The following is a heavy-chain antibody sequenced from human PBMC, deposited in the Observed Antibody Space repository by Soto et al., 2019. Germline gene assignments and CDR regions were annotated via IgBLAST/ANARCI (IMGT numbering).Heavy chain of an antibody. CDR1: GGTFGSYA. CDR2: IIPIFGTA. V-gene: IGHV1-69*13. J-gene: IGHJ6*02. D-gene: IGHD3-3*01. CDR3: ARDSSITIFGVVPEDYYYYGMDV. Sequence: EASVKVSCKASGGTFGSYAIRWVRQAPGQGLEWMGGIIPIFGTANYAQKFQGRVTITADESTSTAYMELSSLRSEDTAVYYCARDSSITIFGVVPEDYYYYGMDVWGQGTTVTVSS.